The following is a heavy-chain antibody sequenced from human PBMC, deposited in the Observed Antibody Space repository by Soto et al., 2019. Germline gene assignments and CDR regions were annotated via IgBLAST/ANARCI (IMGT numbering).Heavy chain of an antibody. CDR1: GGSISSGGYY. CDR3: ARVPSPIVVVPAALSHGMDV. J-gene: IGHJ6*02. D-gene: IGHD2-2*01. V-gene: IGHV4-31*03. Sequence: ASETLSLTCTVSGGSISSGGYYWSWIRQHPGKGLEWIGYIYYSGSTYYNPSLKSRVTISVDTSKNQFSLKLSSVTAADTAVYYCARVPSPIVVVPAALSHGMDVWGQGTTVTVSS. CDR2: IYYSGST.